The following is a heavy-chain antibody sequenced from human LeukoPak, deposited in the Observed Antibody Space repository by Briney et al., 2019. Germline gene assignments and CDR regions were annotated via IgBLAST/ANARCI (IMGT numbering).Heavy chain of an antibody. Sequence: GGSLRLSCAASGFSFSNVWMIWVRQAPGKGLGWVGRIKTKGDGGTIDYAAPVKGRFTISRDDSKNTLYLEVNSLTTEDTAVYYCTTIGLTMIATCDYWGQGTLVTVSS. CDR3: TTIGLTMIATCDY. V-gene: IGHV3-15*01. D-gene: IGHD3-22*01. CDR2: IKTKGDGGTI. CDR1: GFSFSNVW. J-gene: IGHJ4*02.